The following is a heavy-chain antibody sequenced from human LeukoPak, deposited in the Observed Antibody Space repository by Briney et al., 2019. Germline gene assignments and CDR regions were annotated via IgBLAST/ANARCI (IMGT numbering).Heavy chain of an antibody. D-gene: IGHD6-19*01. CDR1: GFTFSSYA. Sequence: GGSLRLSCAASGFTFSSYAMSWVRQAPGKGLEWVSAISGSGGSTDYADSVKGRLTISRDNSKNTLYLQMNSLRAEDTAVYYCAKGTYSSGWHWGQGTLVTVSS. CDR3: AKGTYSSGWH. CDR2: ISGSGGST. J-gene: IGHJ4*02. V-gene: IGHV3-23*01.